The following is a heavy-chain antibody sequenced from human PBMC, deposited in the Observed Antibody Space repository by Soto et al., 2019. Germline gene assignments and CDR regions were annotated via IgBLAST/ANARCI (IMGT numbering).Heavy chain of an antibody. CDR2: INAGNGNT. Sequence: GASVKVSCKASGYTFTSYAMHWVRQAPGQRLEWMGWINAGNGNTKYSQKFQGRVTITRDTSASTAYMELSSLRSEDTAVYYCARDGNERRGYSYGNWFDPWGQGTLVTVSS. D-gene: IGHD5-18*01. V-gene: IGHV1-3*01. CDR1: GYTFTSYA. CDR3: ARDGNERRGYSYGNWFDP. J-gene: IGHJ5*02.